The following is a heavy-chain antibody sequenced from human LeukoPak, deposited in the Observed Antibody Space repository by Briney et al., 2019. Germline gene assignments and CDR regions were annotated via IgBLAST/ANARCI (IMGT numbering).Heavy chain of an antibody. CDR2: ISSSSSYS. J-gene: IGHJ5*02. CDR3: LRDLKPYGSGSYHP. Sequence: PGGSLRLSCTASGFTFSSYSMNWVPQSPGKALELFSSISSSSSYSYYADPLKGRFTFYRTNAKNSLYWQMNSLRAQNPAFYYFLRDLKPYGSGSYHPWGQGTLVTVSS. D-gene: IGHD3-10*01. V-gene: IGHV3-21*01. CDR1: GFTFSSYS.